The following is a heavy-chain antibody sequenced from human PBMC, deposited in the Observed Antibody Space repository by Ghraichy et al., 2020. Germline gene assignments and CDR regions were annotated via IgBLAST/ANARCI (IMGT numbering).Heavy chain of an antibody. J-gene: IGHJ4*02. CDR3: ARGRGVIAAAGIDY. V-gene: IGHV4-34*01. Sequence: HSETTNYNPSLKSRVTISVDTSKNQFSLKLSSVTAADTAVYYCARGRGVIAAAGIDYWGQGTPVTVSS. CDR2: HSETT. D-gene: IGHD6-13*01.